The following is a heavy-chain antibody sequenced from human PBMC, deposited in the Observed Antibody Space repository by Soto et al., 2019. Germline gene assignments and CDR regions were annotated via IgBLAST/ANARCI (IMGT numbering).Heavy chain of an antibody. D-gene: IGHD6-13*01. V-gene: IGHV3-23*01. J-gene: IGHJ6*02. Sequence: GGSLRLSCVASGFTFSSYAMTWVRQAPGRGLEGVSAVSGSGDSTYYADSVKGRFTISRDNSKNTIYLQMNSLRAEDTALYYCAKVDHRSPYYYGMDVWGQGTTVTVSS. CDR1: GFTFSSYA. CDR3: AKVDHRSPYYYGMDV. CDR2: VSGSGDST.